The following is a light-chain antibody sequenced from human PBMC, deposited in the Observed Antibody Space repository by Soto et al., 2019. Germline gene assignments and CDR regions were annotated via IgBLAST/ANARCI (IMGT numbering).Light chain of an antibody. Sequence: EIVLTQSPATLSLSPGERVTLSCRTSQSVSKYFAWYQQKPGRAPRLLIYDASSRATGIPARFIGSGSGTDFTLTISSLEPEDCASYYCQQRSNLPITFGQGTRLEI. J-gene: IGKJ5*01. CDR1: QSVSKY. V-gene: IGKV3-11*01. CDR2: DAS. CDR3: QQRSNLPIT.